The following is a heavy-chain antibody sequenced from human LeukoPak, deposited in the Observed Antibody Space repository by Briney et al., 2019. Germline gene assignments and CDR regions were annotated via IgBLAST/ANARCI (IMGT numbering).Heavy chain of an antibody. CDR2: ISVYNGNT. V-gene: IGHV1-18*01. CDR3: ARVHERWRLKN. J-gene: IGHJ4*02. Sequence: ASVTVSCKASGYTFTSYGISWVRQAPGQGLEWMGWISVYNGNTNYAQKLQGRVTMTTDTATSTAYMELRSLRSDDTAVYYCARVHERWRLKNWGQGTLVTVSS. D-gene: IGHD5-24*01. CDR1: GYTFTSYG.